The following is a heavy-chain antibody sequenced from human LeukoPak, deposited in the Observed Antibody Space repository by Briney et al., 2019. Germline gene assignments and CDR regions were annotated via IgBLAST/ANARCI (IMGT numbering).Heavy chain of an antibody. CDR2: VWRGGNYK. CDR1: GFYFRTHA. CDR3: VIDPPDSGWAFWS. J-gene: IGHJ1*01. V-gene: IGHV3-33*01. Sequence: GGSLRLSCSASGFYFRTHAMHWVRQAPGKGLEWVAMVWRGGNYKYYADSVKGRFTISRDDSRSGVYLQMHSLRAEDTAVYYCVIDPPDSGWAFWSRGQGALVTVSS. D-gene: IGHD6-19*01.